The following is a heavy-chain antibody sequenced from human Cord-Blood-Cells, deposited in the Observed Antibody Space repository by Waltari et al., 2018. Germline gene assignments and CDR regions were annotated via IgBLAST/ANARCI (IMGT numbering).Heavy chain of an antibody. CDR3: ARRRLYDSSGYYYYYYYMDV. D-gene: IGHD3-22*01. CDR1: GGSFSGYY. CDR2: INHSGST. J-gene: IGHJ6*03. Sequence: QVQLQQWGAGLLKPSETLSLTCAVYGGSFSGYYWSWIRQPPGKGLEWIGEINHSGSTNSNPSLKGRVTISVDTSKNQFSLKLSSVTAADTAVYYCARRRLYDSSGYYYYYYYMDVWGKGTTVTVSS. V-gene: IGHV4-34*01.